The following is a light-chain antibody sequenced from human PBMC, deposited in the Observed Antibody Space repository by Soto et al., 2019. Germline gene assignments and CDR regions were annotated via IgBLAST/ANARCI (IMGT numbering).Light chain of an antibody. J-gene: IGKJ1*01. CDR1: QSLRTNS. CDR3: QQYDTSPRT. CDR2: GVY. Sequence: FVLTQSPCTRSLWPLGIGTRAFMASQSLRTNSLAWYQQKPGQAPRLLISGVYSRAAGIPDRFSGSGSGTDFTLTISRLEPEDFAVYYCQQYDTSPRTFGQGTKVDIK. V-gene: IGKV3-20*01.